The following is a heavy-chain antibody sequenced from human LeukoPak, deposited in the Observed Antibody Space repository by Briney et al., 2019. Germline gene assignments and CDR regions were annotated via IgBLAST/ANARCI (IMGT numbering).Heavy chain of an antibody. Sequence: PRGSLRLSCAASGFTFRSYAVTWVRQAPGKGLEWVSTISDSGVSTHYADSVKGRFTISRDNSKNSLYLQMNSLRAEDTAVYYCAKYYSTSGSSGGRVFDYWGQGTLVTVSS. D-gene: IGHD3-10*01. CDR3: AKYYSTSGSSGGRVFDY. CDR1: GFTFRSYA. J-gene: IGHJ4*02. V-gene: IGHV3-23*01. CDR2: ISDSGVST.